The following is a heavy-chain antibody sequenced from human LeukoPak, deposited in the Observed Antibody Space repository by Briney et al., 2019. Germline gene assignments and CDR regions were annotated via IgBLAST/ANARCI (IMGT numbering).Heavy chain of an antibody. D-gene: IGHD6-19*01. J-gene: IGHJ4*02. Sequence: GGSLRLSCAASGFTFSSYAMTWARQAPGKGLEWVSTISGSGANTYYADSVKGRFTISRDNSKNTLYLQMNSLRAEDTAVYYCAKHPEGIAVAGAYFDYWGQGTLVTVSS. CDR3: AKHPEGIAVAGAYFDY. V-gene: IGHV3-23*01. CDR2: ISGSGANT. CDR1: GFTFSSYA.